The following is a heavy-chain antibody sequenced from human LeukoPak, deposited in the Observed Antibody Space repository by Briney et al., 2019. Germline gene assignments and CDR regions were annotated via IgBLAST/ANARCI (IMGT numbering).Heavy chain of an antibody. D-gene: IGHD5-12*01. J-gene: IGHJ4*02. V-gene: IGHV1-69*05. CDR3: ARDQEWLRFDY. CDR1: GGTFSSYT. CDR2: IIPIFGAA. Sequence: SVKVSCKASGGTFSSYTISWVRQAPGQGLEWMGRIIPIFGAANYAQKFQGRVTITTDESTSTAYMELSSLRSEDTAVYYCARDQEWLRFDYWGQGTLVTVSS.